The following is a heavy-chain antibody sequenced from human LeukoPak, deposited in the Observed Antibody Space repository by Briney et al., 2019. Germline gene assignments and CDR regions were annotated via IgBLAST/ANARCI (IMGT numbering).Heavy chain of an antibody. CDR3: AKRRTTVITMDYFDY. CDR1: GFTFSSYA. Sequence: PGGSLRLSCAASGFTFSSYAMSWVRQAPGKGLEWVSGISGGAGTPYYADSVKGRFTISRDNSKSTLYLQMTNLRAEDTAVYYCAKRRTTVITMDYFDYWGQGTLVTVSS. V-gene: IGHV3-23*01. D-gene: IGHD4-17*01. CDR2: ISGGAGTP. J-gene: IGHJ4*02.